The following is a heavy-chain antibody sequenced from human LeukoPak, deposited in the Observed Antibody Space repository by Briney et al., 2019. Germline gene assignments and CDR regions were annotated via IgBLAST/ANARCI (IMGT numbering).Heavy chain of an antibody. CDR2: ISAYNGNT. CDR3: ARGAHYYDSSGYYWFDY. V-gene: IGHV1-18*01. D-gene: IGHD3-22*01. CDR1: GYTFTSYG. Sequence: ASVKVSCKASGYTFTSYGISWVRQAPGQGLEWMGWISAYNGNTNYAQKVQGRVTMTTDTSTSTAYMELRSLRSDDTAVYYCARGAHYYDSSGYYWFDYWGQGTLVTVSS. J-gene: IGHJ4*02.